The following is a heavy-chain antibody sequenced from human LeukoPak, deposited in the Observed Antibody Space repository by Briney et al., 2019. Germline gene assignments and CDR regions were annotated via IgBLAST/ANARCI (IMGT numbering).Heavy chain of an antibody. J-gene: IGHJ3*02. CDR3: AREFWNYRSGTLQAFDI. CDR1: GDSITYY. V-gene: IGHV4-4*07. D-gene: IGHD3-10*01. CDR2: IYTSGST. Sequence: SETLSLTCSVSGDSITYYWSWIRQPAGKGLEWVGRIYTSGSTKYNPSLKSRVTISVDTSKNQFSLRLSSVTAADTAVYYCAREFWNYRSGTLQAFDIWGQGTMVTVSS.